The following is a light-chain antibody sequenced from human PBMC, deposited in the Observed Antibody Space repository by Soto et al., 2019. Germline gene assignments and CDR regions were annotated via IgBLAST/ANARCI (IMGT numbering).Light chain of an antibody. J-gene: IGKJ1*01. CDR1: QVINNY. CDR2: AAC. Sequence: DIQLIQSPGSLSASVGDRVTITCRASQVINNYLAWFQQKPGKAPKSLIYAACTLLSGVPSRFSGTGYGTDFTLTIDTLHPEDFGTYYCQHYNGYPWTFGQGTTV. V-gene: IGKV1-16*01. CDR3: QHYNGYPWT.